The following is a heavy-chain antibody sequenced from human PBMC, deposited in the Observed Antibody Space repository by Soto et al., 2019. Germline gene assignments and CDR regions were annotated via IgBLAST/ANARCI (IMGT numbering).Heavy chain of an antibody. CDR2: ISPIFGTA. CDR3: ARDPASLYYFDY. Sequence: QVQLVQSGAEVKKPGSSVKVSCKASGGTFSSYAISWVRQAPGQGLEWMGGISPIFGTANYAQKLQGRVTITADESTSPAYMELSSLRCEDTAVYYCARDPASLYYFDYWGQGTLVTVSS. J-gene: IGHJ4*02. CDR1: GGTFSSYA. D-gene: IGHD1-26*01. V-gene: IGHV1-69*12.